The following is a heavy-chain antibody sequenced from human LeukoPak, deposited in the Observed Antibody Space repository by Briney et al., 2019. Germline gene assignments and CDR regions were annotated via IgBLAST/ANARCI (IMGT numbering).Heavy chain of an antibody. Sequence: KSGGSLRLSCAASGFTFSSYSMNWVRQAPGKGLEWVSSISSSSSYIYYADSVKGRFTISRDNAKNSLYLQMNSLRAEDTAVYYCARDPLFVSPQNEYWGQGTLVTVSS. CDR2: ISSSSSYI. V-gene: IGHV3-21*04. CDR3: ARDPLFVSPQNEY. D-gene: IGHD6-6*01. J-gene: IGHJ4*02. CDR1: GFTFSSYS.